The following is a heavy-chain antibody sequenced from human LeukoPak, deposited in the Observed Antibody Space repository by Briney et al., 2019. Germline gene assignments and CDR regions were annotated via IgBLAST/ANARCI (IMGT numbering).Heavy chain of an antibody. J-gene: IGHJ4*02. CDR1: GGSFSGYY. V-gene: IGHV4-34*01. Sequence: SETLSLTCAVYGGSFSGYYWSWIRQPPGKGLEWLGEINHSGSTNYNPSLKSRVTISVDTSKNQFSLKLSSVTAADTAVYYCARGRYDYVWGSYRYYFDYWGQGTLVTVSS. CDR3: ARGRYDYVWGSYRYYFDY. CDR2: INHSGST. D-gene: IGHD3-16*02.